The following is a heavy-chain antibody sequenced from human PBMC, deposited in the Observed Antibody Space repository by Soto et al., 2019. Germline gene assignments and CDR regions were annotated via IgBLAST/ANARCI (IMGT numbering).Heavy chain of an antibody. V-gene: IGHV3-48*01. J-gene: IGHJ6*03. CDR1: GFILSDCA. Sequence: EVQLVESGGGLVQPGGPLRLSCATSGFILSDCAMNWVRQAPGKGLEWVSYISSSSSVIDYADSVKGRFTVSRDNDRNSLYLQMNSLRAEDTAVYYCARDLSWGSNWYYYMDVWGKGTTVTVSS. CDR3: ARDLSWGSNWYYYMDV. CDR2: ISSSSSVI. D-gene: IGHD7-27*01.